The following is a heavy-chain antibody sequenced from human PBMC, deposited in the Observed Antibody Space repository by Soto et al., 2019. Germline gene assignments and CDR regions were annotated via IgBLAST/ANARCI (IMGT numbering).Heavy chain of an antibody. Sequence: EVQLVESGGGLVQPGGSLRLSCAASGFTFSSYWMSWVRQAPGKGLEWVANIKQDGSEKYYVDSVKGRFTIARDNAKNSLYLQMNSLRAEDTAVYYCASSSITMTVWGYWGQGTLVTVSS. CDR2: IKQDGSEK. CDR1: GFTFSSYW. D-gene: IGHD3-22*01. J-gene: IGHJ4*02. V-gene: IGHV3-7*05. CDR3: ASSSITMTVWGY.